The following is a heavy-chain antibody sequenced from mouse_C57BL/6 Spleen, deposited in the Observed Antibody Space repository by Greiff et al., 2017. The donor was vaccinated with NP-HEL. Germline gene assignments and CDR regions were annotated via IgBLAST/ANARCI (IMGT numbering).Heavy chain of an antibody. CDR3: ARSNWEDYYAMDY. Sequence: VKLVESGPGLVAPSQSLSITCTVSGFSLTSYGVDWVRQSPGKGLEWLGVIWGVGSTNYNSALKSRLSISKDNSKSQVFLKMNSLQTDDTAMYYCARSNWEDYYAMDYWGQGTSVTVSS. V-gene: IGHV2-6*01. D-gene: IGHD4-1*01. J-gene: IGHJ4*01. CDR1: GFSLTSYG. CDR2: IWGVGST.